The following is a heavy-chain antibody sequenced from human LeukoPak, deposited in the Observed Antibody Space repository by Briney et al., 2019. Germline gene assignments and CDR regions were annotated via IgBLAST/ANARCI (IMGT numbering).Heavy chain of an antibody. CDR2: INPDGSIT. D-gene: IGHD2/OR15-2a*01. Sequence: GGSLRLSCAASGFTFSDYWMHWVRQAPGKGLVWVSRINPDGSITNHADSVKGRFTISRDNAKNTVYLQMNSLRAEDTAVYYCVSFYETYWGRGTLVTVSS. CDR3: VSFYETY. J-gene: IGHJ4*02. CDR1: GFTFSDYW. V-gene: IGHV3-74*01.